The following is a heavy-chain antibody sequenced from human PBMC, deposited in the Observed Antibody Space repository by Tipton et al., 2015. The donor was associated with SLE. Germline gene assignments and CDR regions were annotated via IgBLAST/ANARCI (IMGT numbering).Heavy chain of an antibody. D-gene: IGHD1-26*01. J-gene: IGHJ3*02. V-gene: IGHV1-18*01. CDR1: GYTFTIYG. CDR3: ARSPQWEPPTFDI. Sequence: QLVQSGPEVKKPGASVKVSCKVSGYTFTIYGISWVRQAPGQGLEWMGWISTYSGNTNYAQKLQGRVTMTTDTSTSTAYMELRSLRSDDTAVYYCARSPQWEPPTFDIWGQGTVVTVSS. CDR2: ISTYSGNT.